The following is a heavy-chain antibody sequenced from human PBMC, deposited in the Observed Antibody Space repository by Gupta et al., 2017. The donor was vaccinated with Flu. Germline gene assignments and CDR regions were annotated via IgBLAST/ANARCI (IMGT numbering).Heavy chain of an antibody. CDR2: MTPSSGNT. V-gene: IGHV1-8*01. J-gene: IGHJ6*02. CDR3: ARGRLGHYFYGMDV. Sequence: PGQGLEWMGWMTPSSGNTGYPQKFQDRVIMTRNTSISTAYMELSSLISEDTAVYYCARGRLGHYFYGMDVWGQGTTVSVSS.